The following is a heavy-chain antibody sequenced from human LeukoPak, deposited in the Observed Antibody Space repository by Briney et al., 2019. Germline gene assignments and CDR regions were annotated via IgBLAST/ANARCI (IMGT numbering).Heavy chain of an antibody. CDR1: GFSFNIYD. Sequence: GESLRLSCVASGFSFNIYDMSWVRQAPGKGLEWVSGIRGGGPETYYADSVKGRFSISRDNSKNTLFLQTNGLRAEDSAIYYCVRGIRAPDFWGQGTLVTVSS. J-gene: IGHJ4*02. CDR3: VRGIRAPDF. V-gene: IGHV3-23*01. CDR2: IRGGGPET.